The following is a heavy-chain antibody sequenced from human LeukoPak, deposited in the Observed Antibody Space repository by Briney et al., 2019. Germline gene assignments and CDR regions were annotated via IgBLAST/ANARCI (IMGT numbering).Heavy chain of an antibody. CDR2: ISSSSSYI. Sequence: GGSLRLSCAASGFTFSSCSMNWVRQAPGKGLEWVSSISSSSSYIYYADSVKGRFTISRENAKNSLYLQMNSLRAEDTAVYYCARASYPDCSSTSCYRYYYMDVWGKGTTVTASS. V-gene: IGHV3-21*01. J-gene: IGHJ6*03. CDR1: GFTFSSCS. CDR3: ARASYPDCSSTSCYRYYYMDV. D-gene: IGHD2-2*01.